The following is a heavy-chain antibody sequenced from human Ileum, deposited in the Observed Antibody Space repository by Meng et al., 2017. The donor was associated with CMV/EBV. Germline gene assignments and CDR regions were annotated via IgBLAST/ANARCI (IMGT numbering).Heavy chain of an antibody. CDR2: INSDGSST. V-gene: IGHV3-74*01. Sequence: GESLKISCAASGFTFSSYWMHWVRQAPGKGLVWVSRINSDGSSTSYADSVKGRFTISRDNAKNTLYLQMNSLRAEDTAVYYCARDLDYSNPNYYYYYGMDVWGQGTTVTGSS. J-gene: IGHJ6*02. D-gene: IGHD4-11*01. CDR3: ARDLDYSNPNYYYYYGMDV. CDR1: GFTFSSYW.